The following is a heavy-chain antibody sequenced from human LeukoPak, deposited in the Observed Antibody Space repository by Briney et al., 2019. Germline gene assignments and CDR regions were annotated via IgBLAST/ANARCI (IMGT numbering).Heavy chain of an antibody. Sequence: SETLSLTCAVYGGSFSGYYWSWIRQPPGKGLEWIGEINHSGSTDYNPSLKSRVTISLDTSKNQFSLKLSSVTAADTAVYYCARLSYYYDSSGYYYGDWFDPWGQGTLVTVSS. CDR1: GGSFSGYY. D-gene: IGHD3-22*01. V-gene: IGHV4-34*01. J-gene: IGHJ5*02. CDR2: INHSGST. CDR3: ARLSYYYDSSGYYYGDWFDP.